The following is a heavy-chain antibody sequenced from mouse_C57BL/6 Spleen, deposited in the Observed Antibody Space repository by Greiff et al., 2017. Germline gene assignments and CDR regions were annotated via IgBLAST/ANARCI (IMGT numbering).Heavy chain of an antibody. CDR2: IYPGSGST. CDR1: GYTFTSYW. CDR3: ARDEGYYAAWFAY. Sequence: QVQLQQPGAELVKPGASVKMSCKASGYTFTSYWITWVKQRPGQGLEWLGDIYPGSGSTTYNEKFKSKATLTVDTSSSTAYMQLSSLTTADSAVEYCARDEGYYAAWFAYWGQGTLVTVSA. J-gene: IGHJ3*01. V-gene: IGHV1-55*01. D-gene: IGHD2-3*01.